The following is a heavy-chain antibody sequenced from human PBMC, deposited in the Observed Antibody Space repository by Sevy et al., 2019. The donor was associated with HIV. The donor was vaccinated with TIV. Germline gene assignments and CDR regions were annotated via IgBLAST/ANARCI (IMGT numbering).Heavy chain of an antibody. CDR2: ISAYNGDT. CDR3: AREGGIIGVAAPDTMDV. CDR1: GYTFTSYG. D-gene: IGHD3-3*01. J-gene: IGHJ6*02. V-gene: IGHV1-18*01. Sequence: ASVKVSCKASGYTFTSYGISWVRQAPGQGLEWMGWISAYNGDTNYAQKFQGRVTMTTDTSTSTAYMELRSLRSDDTAVYSCAREGGIIGVAAPDTMDVWGQGTTVTVSS.